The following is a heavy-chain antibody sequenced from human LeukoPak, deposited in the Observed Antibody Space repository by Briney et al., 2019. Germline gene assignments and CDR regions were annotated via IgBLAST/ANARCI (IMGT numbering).Heavy chain of an antibody. CDR3: ARVLGQQLVRRYYYYMDV. V-gene: IGHV3-53*01. J-gene: IGHJ6*03. CDR1: GFTFSSYS. Sequence: GGSLRLSCAASGFTFSSYSMNWVRQAPGKGLEWVSVIYSGGSTYYADSVKGRFTISRDNSKNTLYLQMNSLRAEDTAVYYCARVLGQQLVRRYYYYMDVWGKGTTVTISS. CDR2: IYSGGST. D-gene: IGHD6-13*01.